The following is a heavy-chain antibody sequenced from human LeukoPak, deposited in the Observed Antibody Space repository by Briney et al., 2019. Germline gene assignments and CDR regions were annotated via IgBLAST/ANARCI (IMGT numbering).Heavy chain of an antibody. V-gene: IGHV3-23*01. Sequence: GGSLRLSCAASGFTFSSYAMSWVRQAPGKGLEWVSAISGSGGSTYYADSVKGRFTISRDNSKNTLYLQMNSLRAEDTAVYYCARGFGVVQYFDYWGQGTLVTVSS. D-gene: IGHD3-3*01. J-gene: IGHJ4*02. CDR3: ARGFGVVQYFDY. CDR1: GFTFSSYA. CDR2: ISGSGGST.